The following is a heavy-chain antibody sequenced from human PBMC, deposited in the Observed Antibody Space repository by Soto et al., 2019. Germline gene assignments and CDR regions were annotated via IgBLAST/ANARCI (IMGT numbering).Heavy chain of an antibody. CDR3: ASDKSSALAV. CDR1: GIDFSNSW. J-gene: IGHJ6*02. Sequence: EVPLVESGGGFVQPGGSLRLSGAASGIDFSNSWMHWVRQVTGEGLVWVSHINSGGSSTTYANSVKGRFTISRDNARTTVYLQLDSLRFEYTSVCYCASDKSSALAVCGQGTTVTVSS. CDR2: INSGGSST. V-gene: IGHV3-74*03.